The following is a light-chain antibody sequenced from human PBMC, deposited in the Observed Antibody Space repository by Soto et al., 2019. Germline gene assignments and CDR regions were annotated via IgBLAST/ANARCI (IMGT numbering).Light chain of an antibody. CDR1: DSNIGSNS. J-gene: IGLJ1*01. V-gene: IGLV1-47*02. Sequence: QSVLTQPPSASGTAGQVVTISCSGGDSNIGSNSVYWYQHLPRMAPKLLIYYNNQRPSGVPDRFSGSRSGTSASLALVGLRSEDEAVYYCAAWDASLSACVFGNGKKVIVL. CDR2: YNN. CDR3: AAWDASLSACV.